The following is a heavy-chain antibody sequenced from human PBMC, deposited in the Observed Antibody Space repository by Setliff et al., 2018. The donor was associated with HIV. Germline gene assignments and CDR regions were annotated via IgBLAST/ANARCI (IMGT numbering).Heavy chain of an antibody. V-gene: IGHV4-61*09. D-gene: IGHD6-19*01. CDR3: ARRTFGSGRFDP. Sequence: SETLSLTCTVSGDSMTSGSFYWSWVRQPAGKGLEWIGQVHSTLSTNYDPSLTSRLSISADTSKNQFSLNLRFVTAADTALYYCARRTFGSGRFDPWGQGTPVTVS. J-gene: IGHJ5*02. CDR1: GDSMTSGSFY. CDR2: VHSTLST.